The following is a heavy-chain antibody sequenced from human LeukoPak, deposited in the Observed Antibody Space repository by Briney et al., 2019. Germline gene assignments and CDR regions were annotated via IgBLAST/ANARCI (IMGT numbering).Heavy chain of an antibody. Sequence: PGGPLRLSCAASGFTFSSYWMHWVRQAPGKGLVWVSRINSDGRSTNYADSVKGRFTISRDNAKNTLYLQMNSLRAEDTAVYYCARASAAGIMLDSWGQGTLVTVSS. V-gene: IGHV3-74*01. D-gene: IGHD6-13*01. CDR3: ARASAAGIMLDS. CDR1: GFTFSSYW. J-gene: IGHJ4*02. CDR2: INSDGRST.